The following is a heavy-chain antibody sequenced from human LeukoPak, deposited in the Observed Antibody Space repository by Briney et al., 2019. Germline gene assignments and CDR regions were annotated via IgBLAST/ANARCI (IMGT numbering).Heavy chain of an antibody. Sequence: ASVKVSLKASGYTVTCYYMYWVRQAPRQGLEWVGWMNPNSGGTNYAQTFPARLSITKDTSINKPYMQLRRLRADATPVGYCARSLGYSCSFDYWGQGTLVTVSS. CDR3: ARSLGYSCSFDY. D-gene: IGHD6-6*01. CDR2: MNPNSGGT. CDR1: GYTVTCYY. J-gene: IGHJ4*02. V-gene: IGHV1-2*02.